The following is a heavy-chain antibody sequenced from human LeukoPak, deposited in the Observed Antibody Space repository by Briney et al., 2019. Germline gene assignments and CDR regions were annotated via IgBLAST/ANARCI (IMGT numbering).Heavy chain of an antibody. V-gene: IGHV1-2*02. J-gene: IGHJ4*02. CDR2: INPNSGGT. Sequence: ASVKVSCKASGYTFTGYYLHWVRQAPGQGLEWMGWINPNSGGTNYAQKFQGRVTLTRDTSISTAYMELSSLTSDDTAIYYCARAPDRGYWGQGTLVTVSS. CDR3: ARAPDRGY. CDR1: GYTFTGYY.